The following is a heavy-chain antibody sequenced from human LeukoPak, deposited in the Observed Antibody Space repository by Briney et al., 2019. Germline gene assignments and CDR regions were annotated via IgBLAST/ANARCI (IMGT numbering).Heavy chain of an antibody. CDR3: AAPCGGDCYSEGVDYFDY. J-gene: IGHJ4*02. D-gene: IGHD2-21*01. CDR2: IYYSGST. Sequence: PSETLSLTCTVSGGSISSSSYYWGWIRQPPGKGLEWIGSIYYSGSTYYNPSLKSRVTISVDTSKNQFSLKLSSVTAADTAVYYCAAPCGGDCYSEGVDYFDYWGQGTLVTVSS. CDR1: GGSISSSSYY. V-gene: IGHV4-39*01.